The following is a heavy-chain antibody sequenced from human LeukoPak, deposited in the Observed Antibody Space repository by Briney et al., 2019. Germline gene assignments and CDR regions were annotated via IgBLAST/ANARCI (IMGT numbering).Heavy chain of an antibody. D-gene: IGHD6-19*01. J-gene: IGHJ4*02. CDR3: ARGSGSYTGAAVH. V-gene: IGHV4-34*01. Sequence: SETLSLTCAVHTMSFTVYNWSWIRQPQGRGRRWMVEMIHGGNSYFNPSFKSRVSISLETSRKQFSLILTSVTAADTAFYFLARGSGSYTGAAVHWGQGTLVTVSS. CDR2: MIHGGNS. CDR1: TMSFTVYN.